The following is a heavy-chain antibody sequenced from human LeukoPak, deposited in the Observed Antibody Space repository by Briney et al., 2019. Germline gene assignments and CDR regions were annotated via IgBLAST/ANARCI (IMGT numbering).Heavy chain of an antibody. CDR3: GTHAGRTGSDD. J-gene: IGHJ4*02. Sequence: PGRSLRLSCAASGFIFSNYGMHWVRQAPGKGLDWVAVIWYDGSYKYYADSVKGRFTISRDNSKNTLYLQMNSLRAADTAVYYCGTHAGRTGSDDWGQGTLVTVSS. D-gene: IGHD3/OR15-3a*01. CDR2: IWYDGSYK. CDR1: GFIFSNYG. V-gene: IGHV3-33*01.